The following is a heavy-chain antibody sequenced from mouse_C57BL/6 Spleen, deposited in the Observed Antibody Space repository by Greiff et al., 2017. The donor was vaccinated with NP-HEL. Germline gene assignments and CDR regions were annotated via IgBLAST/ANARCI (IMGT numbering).Heavy chain of an antibody. CDR2: NDPETGGT. D-gene: IGHD2-1*01. CDR1: GYTFTDYE. Sequence: QVQLQQSGAELVRPGASVTLSCKASGYTFTDYEMHWVKQTPVHGLEWIGANDPETGGTAYNQKFKGKAILTADKSSSTAYMELRSLTSEDSAVYYCTRGDGNYIFAYWGQGTLVTGSA. J-gene: IGHJ3*01. CDR3: TRGDGNYIFAY. V-gene: IGHV1-15*01.